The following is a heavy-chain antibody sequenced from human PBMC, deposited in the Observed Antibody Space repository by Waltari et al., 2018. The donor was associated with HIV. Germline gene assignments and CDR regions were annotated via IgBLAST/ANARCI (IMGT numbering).Heavy chain of an antibody. Sequence: QVQLVQSGSELKKPGASVMVSCKASGYTFTNHGINWVRQAPGQGLEWMGWINTKTGNPPYAQGFTGRLVFSLDTSITTAYLQIKSPQAEDTAIYYCVRSGVRELLDWGQGTLVTVSS. CDR1: GYTFTNHG. CDR2: INTKTGNP. D-gene: IGHD3-10*01. CDR3: VRSGVRELLD. J-gene: IGHJ4*02. V-gene: IGHV7-4-1*02.